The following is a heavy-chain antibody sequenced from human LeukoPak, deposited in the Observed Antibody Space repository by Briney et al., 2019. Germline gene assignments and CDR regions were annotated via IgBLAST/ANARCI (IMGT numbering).Heavy chain of an antibody. CDR1: GFTFSRFR. CDR3: TRDFSGLDY. V-gene: IGHV3-74*01. J-gene: IGHJ4*02. Sequence: QTGGSLRLSCAASGFTFSRFRMHWVRQAPGKGLVWVSRINSDGDSTSYADSVKGRFTISRDNAKNTLYMQVNSLRVEDTAVYYCTRDFSGLDYWGQGTLVTVSS. CDR2: INSDGDST. D-gene: IGHD6-19*01.